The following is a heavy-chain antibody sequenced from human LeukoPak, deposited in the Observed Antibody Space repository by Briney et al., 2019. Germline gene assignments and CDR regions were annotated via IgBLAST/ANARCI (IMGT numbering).Heavy chain of an antibody. CDR1: GGTFSSYA. J-gene: IGHJ3*02. D-gene: IGHD2-21*02. CDR2: IIPIFGTA. CDR3: ASGGDDFSLRSAFDI. V-gene: IGHV1-69*01. Sequence: SVKLSCNASGGTFSSYAISWLRQAPRQVLEWMGRIIPIFGTANYAQKFQGRVTITPDDSTSTAYNELSSLRSEDQAVYYCASGGDDFSLRSAFDIWGQGTMVTVSS.